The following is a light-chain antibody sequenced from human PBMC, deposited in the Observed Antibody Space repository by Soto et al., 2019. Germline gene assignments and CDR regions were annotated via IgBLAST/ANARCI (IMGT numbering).Light chain of an antibody. CDR2: GVS. J-gene: IGKJ2*01. CDR1: QSISSSY. Sequence: EIVLTQSPGTLSLSPGEGTTLSCRASQSISSSYLAWYQQKPGQAPRLLIYGVSTMATGIPDRFSGSGSGTDFTLTISRLEPEDCAVYYCQQYGSSPRTFGQGTKLEIK. CDR3: QQYGSSPRT. V-gene: IGKV3-20*01.